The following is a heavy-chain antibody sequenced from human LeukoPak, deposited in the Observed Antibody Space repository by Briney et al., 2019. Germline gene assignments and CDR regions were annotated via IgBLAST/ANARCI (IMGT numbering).Heavy chain of an antibody. CDR1: GGSISSYY. D-gene: IGHD3-22*01. J-gene: IGHJ4*02. Sequence: SETLSLTCTVSGGSISSYYWSWIRQPPGKGLEWIGYIYYSGSTNYNPSLKSRVTISVDTSKNQFSLKLSSVTAADTAVYYCARDLGPGGSGYYDYWGQGTLVTVSS. CDR2: IYYSGST. CDR3: ARDLGPGGSGYYDY. V-gene: IGHV4-59*01.